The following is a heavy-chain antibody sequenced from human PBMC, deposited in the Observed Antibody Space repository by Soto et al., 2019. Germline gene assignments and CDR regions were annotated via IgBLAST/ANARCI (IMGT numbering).Heavy chain of an antibody. D-gene: IGHD2-2*01. CDR2: ISSSGSTI. V-gene: IGHV3-48*03. CDR1: GFTFSSYE. J-gene: IGHJ5*02. Sequence: SGGSLRLSCAASGFTFSSYEMNWVRQAPGKGLEWVSYISSSGSTIYYADSVKGRFTISRDNAKNSLYLQMNSLRAEDTAVYYCARVAPTRYCSSTSCYPVDPWGQGTLVTVSS. CDR3: ARVAPTRYCSSTSCYPVDP.